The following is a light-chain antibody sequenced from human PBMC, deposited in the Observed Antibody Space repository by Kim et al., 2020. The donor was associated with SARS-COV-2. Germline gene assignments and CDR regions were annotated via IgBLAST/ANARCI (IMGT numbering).Light chain of an antibody. CDR2: AAS. Sequence: ASIGDRVSSTCRASQGISNYLDWYQQKPGKVPELLIYAASTWQSGVPSRFSGSGSGTVFTLNISSLQAEDVATYYCKNYYSAPNTFGQGTRLEIK. CDR1: QGISNY. V-gene: IGKV1-27*01. CDR3: KNYYSAPNT. J-gene: IGKJ5*01.